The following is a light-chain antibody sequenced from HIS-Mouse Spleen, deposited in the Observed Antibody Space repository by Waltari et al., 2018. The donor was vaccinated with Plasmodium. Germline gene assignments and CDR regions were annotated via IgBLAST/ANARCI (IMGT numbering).Light chain of an antibody. V-gene: IGLV2-11*01. CDR2: DVS. Sequence: QSALTQPRSLSGSPGQSVTISCTGTSTAVGGSNYVSWYQQHPGKAPKLMIYDVSKRPSGVPDRFSGSKSGNTASLTISGLQAEDEADYYCCSYAGSYTLVFGGGTKLTVL. CDR1: STAVGGSNY. CDR3: CSYAGSYTLV. J-gene: IGLJ2*01.